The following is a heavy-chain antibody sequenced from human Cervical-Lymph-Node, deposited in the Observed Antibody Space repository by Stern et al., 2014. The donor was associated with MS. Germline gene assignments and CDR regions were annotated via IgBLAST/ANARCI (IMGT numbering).Heavy chain of an antibody. J-gene: IGHJ4*02. Sequence: QVQLGQSGPEVKKPGASVRVSCKASGYTFSNYGISWVRQAPGQGLEWVGWISDYNGNTKYAQNFQGRVTMTTDTSTSTAYMELRSLRSDDTAMYYCARDGPILISAGWYFDFWSQGTLVSVSS. CDR1: GYTFSNYG. CDR3: ARDGPILISAGWYFDF. D-gene: IGHD3-3*02. CDR2: ISDYNGNT. V-gene: IGHV1-18*01.